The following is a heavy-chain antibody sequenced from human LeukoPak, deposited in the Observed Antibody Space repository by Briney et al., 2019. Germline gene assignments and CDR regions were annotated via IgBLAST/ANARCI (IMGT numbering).Heavy chain of an antibody. CDR3: TKDGGLWVSAHWGDS. Sequence: GGSLRLSCTASGFTFSSYTMSWVRQAPGKGLKWVSTITTGGPNTYYADSVKGRFTVSRDDSKNTLYLQMNSLRAEDTAVYYCTKDGGLWVSAHWGDSWGRGTLVTVSS. V-gene: IGHV3-23*01. CDR1: GFTFSSYT. D-gene: IGHD7-27*01. J-gene: IGHJ4*02. CDR2: ITTGGPNT.